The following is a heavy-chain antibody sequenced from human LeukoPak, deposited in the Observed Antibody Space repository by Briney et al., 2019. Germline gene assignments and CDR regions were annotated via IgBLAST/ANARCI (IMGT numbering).Heavy chain of an antibody. CDR2: ITATGSFG. CDR3: VTGDNPDYNWATHFLVAFDI. J-gene: IGHJ3*02. V-gene: IGHV3-21*04. D-gene: IGHD1-20*01. CDR1: GFIFSQDS. Sequence: PGGSLRLSCAPSGFIFSQDSMGWVGEAAGKGGEGGACITATGSFGYYADSVRGRFTISRDKKKKRLCMHMNRLRDGETALYYCVTGDNPDYNWATHFLVAFDIWGPGTTVTVSS.